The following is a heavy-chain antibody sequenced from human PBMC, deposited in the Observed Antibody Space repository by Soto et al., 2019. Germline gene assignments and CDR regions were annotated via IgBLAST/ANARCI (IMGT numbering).Heavy chain of an antibody. CDR2: IYYSGST. J-gene: IGHJ4*02. Sequence: QVQLQESGPGLVKPSETLSLTCTVSGGSISSYYWSWIRQPPGKGLEWIGYIYYSGSTNYNPSLNIRVTISVATSQNQFSLKLSSVTAADTAVYYCASAREAMGLFDYWGQGTLVTVSS. CDR1: GGSISSYY. D-gene: IGHD5-18*01. V-gene: IGHV4-59*01. CDR3: ASAREAMGLFDY.